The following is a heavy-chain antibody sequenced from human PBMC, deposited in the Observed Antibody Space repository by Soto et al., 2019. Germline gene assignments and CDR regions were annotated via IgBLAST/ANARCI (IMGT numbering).Heavy chain of an antibody. CDR2: MYNTGST. J-gene: IGHJ6*02. D-gene: IGHD2-21*02. Sequence: QVQLQESGPGLVKPSETLSLTCTVSVGPFGGYYWSWIRHPPGRGLEGIGYMYNTGSTVYNPSFKSRVTISVDTSKNQFSLKLNSVTAADTAVYYCARDLWGYCGTDCYPLDVWGQGTTVTVSS. CDR1: VGPFGGYY. CDR3: ARDLWGYCGTDCYPLDV. V-gene: IGHV4-59*01.